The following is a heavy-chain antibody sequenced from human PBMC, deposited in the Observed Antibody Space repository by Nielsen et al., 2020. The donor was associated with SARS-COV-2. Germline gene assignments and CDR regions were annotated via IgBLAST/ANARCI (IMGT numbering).Heavy chain of an antibody. CDR3: ARDLLTLWFGSPVGPFDY. V-gene: IGHV1-69*13. CDR2: IIPIFGTA. D-gene: IGHD3-10*01. J-gene: IGHJ4*02. CDR1: GGTFSSYA. Sequence: SVKVSCKASGGTFSSYAISWVRQAPGQGLEWMGGIIPIFGTANYAQKFQGRVTITADESTSTAYMELSSLRSEDTAVYYCARDLLTLWFGSPVGPFDYWGQGTLVTVSS.